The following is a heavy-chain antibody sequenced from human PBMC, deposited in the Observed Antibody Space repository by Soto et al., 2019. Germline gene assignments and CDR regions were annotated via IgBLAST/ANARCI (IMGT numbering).Heavy chain of an antibody. CDR3: ARDPWYYDSSGYYIDL. CDR1: GFTFSSYG. V-gene: IGHV3-21*01. CDR2: ISSSSSYI. D-gene: IGHD3-22*01. J-gene: IGHJ2*01. Sequence: VQLVESGGGVVQPGRSLRLSCAASGFTFSSYGMHWVRQAPGKGLEWVSSISSSSSYIYYADSVKGRFTISRDNAKNSLYLQMNSLRAEDTAVYYCARDPWYYDSSGYYIDLWGRGTLVTVSS.